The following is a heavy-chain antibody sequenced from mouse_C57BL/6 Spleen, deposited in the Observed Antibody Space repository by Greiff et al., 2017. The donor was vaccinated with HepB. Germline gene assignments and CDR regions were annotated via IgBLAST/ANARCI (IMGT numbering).Heavy chain of an antibody. CDR2: IWRGGST. J-gene: IGHJ4*01. CDR3: AKTDYDAYYYAMDY. D-gene: IGHD2-4*01. Sequence: VQLKESGPGLVQPSQSLSITCTVSGFSLTSYGVHWVRQSPGKGLEWLGVIWRGGSTDYNAAFMSRLSITKDNSKSQVFFKMNSLQADDTAIYYCAKTDYDAYYYAMDYWGQGTSVTVSS. CDR1: GFSLTSYG. V-gene: IGHV2-5*01.